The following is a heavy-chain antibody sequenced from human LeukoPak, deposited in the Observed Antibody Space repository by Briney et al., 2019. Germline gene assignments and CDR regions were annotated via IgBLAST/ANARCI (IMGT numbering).Heavy chain of an antibody. Sequence: GASVKVSCKASGYTFTSYGISWVRQAPGQGLEWMGWITAYNDNTNYAQRLQGRVTMTTDTSTSTAYMELRSLRSDDTAVYYCARALLWFGEPCHIDYWCQGTLVTASS. V-gene: IGHV1-18*01. CDR3: ARALLWFGEPCHIDY. D-gene: IGHD3-10*01. CDR1: GYTFTSYG. J-gene: IGHJ4*02. CDR2: ITAYNDNT.